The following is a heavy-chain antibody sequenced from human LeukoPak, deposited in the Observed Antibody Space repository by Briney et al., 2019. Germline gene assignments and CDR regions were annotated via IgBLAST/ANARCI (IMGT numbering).Heavy chain of an antibody. CDR1: GGSISNYY. CDR3: ARHSRNYYDSSAYTFFDY. Sequence: SETLSLTCTVSGGSISNYYWNWIRQPPGKGLEWIGSISYSGSTNYNPSLKSRVTISLDTSNNQFSLKLSSVTAADTAMYYCARHSRNYYDSSAYTFFDYWGQGTLVTVSS. J-gene: IGHJ4*02. D-gene: IGHD3-22*01. CDR2: ISYSGST. V-gene: IGHV4-59*08.